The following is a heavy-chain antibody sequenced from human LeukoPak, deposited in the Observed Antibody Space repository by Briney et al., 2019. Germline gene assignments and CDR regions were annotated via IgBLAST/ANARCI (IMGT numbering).Heavy chain of an antibody. CDR2: IYTSGSP. Sequence: SETLSLTCTVSGGSISSHYWGWIRQPAGKGLEWIGRIYTSGSPNYNSSLESRVTMSIDTSKNQFSLKLSSVTAADTAVYYCARSIPDTVYYYYMDVWGKGTTVTVSS. J-gene: IGHJ6*03. CDR3: ARSIPDTVYYYYMDV. D-gene: IGHD2-21*01. CDR1: GGSISSHY. V-gene: IGHV4-4*07.